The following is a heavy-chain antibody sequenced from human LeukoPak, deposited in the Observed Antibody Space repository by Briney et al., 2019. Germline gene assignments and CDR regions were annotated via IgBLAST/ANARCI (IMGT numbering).Heavy chain of an antibody. CDR3: ARDTANYYDSSGYYGPLDY. Sequence: ASVKVSCKASGYTFTSYAMHWVRQAPGQRLEWMGWINPNSGGTNYAQKFQGRVTMTRDTSISTAYMELSRLRSDDTAVYYCARDTANYYDSSGYYGPLDYWGQGTLVTVSS. CDR2: INPNSGGT. D-gene: IGHD3-22*01. CDR1: GYTFTSYA. J-gene: IGHJ4*02. V-gene: IGHV1-2*02.